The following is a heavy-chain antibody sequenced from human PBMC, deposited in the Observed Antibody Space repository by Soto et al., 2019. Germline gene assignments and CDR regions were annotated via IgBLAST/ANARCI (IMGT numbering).Heavy chain of an antibody. D-gene: IGHD2-15*01. CDR1: EITFSTYW. J-gene: IGHJ4*02. Sequence: EVQLVESGGGLVQPGGSLRLSCAASEITFSTYWMSWVRQAPGKGLEWVANIKYDGSEKYYVDSVKGRFTISRDNAKNSLYLQRNSLRAEDTAMYYCARAGRYCSDGSCYYVWSDYWGQGTLVTVSS. CDR3: ARAGRYCSDGSCYYVWSDY. CDR2: IKYDGSEK. V-gene: IGHV3-7*01.